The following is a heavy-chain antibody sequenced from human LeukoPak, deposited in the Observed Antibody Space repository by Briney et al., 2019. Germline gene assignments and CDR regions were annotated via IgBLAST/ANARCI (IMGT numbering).Heavy chain of an antibody. D-gene: IGHD2-2*01. CDR1: GGTFSSYA. CDR3: ARVGSVCSSTSCYAFDI. Sequence: ASVKVSCKAAGGTFSSYAISWVRQAPGQGLEWMGIINPSGGSTSYAQKFQGRVTMTRDTSTSTVYMELSSLRSEDTAVYYCARVGSVCSSTSCYAFDIWGQGTMVTVSS. J-gene: IGHJ3*02. CDR2: INPSGGST. V-gene: IGHV1-46*03.